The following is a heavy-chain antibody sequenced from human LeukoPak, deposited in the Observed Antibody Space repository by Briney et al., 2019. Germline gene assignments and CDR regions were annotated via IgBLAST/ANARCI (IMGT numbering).Heavy chain of an antibody. D-gene: IGHD4-17*01. Sequence: SETLSLTCTVSSGSISTSNYYWVWDRQPPGMALEWIGNIFYSGSTYYNPSLKSRVTISVDTSKNQFSLKLSSVTAADTAVYYCARDSESGNDYGESLDYWGQGTLVTVSS. CDR1: SGSISTSNYY. V-gene: IGHV4-39*07. J-gene: IGHJ4*02. CDR3: ARDSESGNDYGESLDY. CDR2: IFYSGST.